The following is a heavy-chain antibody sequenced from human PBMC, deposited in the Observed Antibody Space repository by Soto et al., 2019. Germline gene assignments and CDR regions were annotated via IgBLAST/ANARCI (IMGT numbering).Heavy chain of an antibody. CDR2: ISGSGGST. D-gene: IGHD4-17*01. CDR1: GFTFSSYA. J-gene: IGHJ3*01. V-gene: IGHV3-23*01. Sequence: GSLRLSCAASGFTFSSYAMSWVRQAPGKGLEWVSAISGSGGSTYYADSVKGRFTISRDNSKNTLYLQMNSLTVDDTAIYFCAKVLRREYSDSLTDAFDFWGQGAMVTVSS. CDR3: AKVLRREYSDSLTDAFDF.